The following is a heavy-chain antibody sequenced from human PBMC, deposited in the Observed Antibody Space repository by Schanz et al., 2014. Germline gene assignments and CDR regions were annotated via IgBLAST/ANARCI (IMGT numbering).Heavy chain of an antibody. CDR1: GFTFSTYA. D-gene: IGHD6-13*01. CDR3: AKDIAPLAARPGYGMDV. CDR2: SSGSGGDT. Sequence: EVQLVESGGVVAQPGGSLRLSCAASGFTFSTYAMNWVRQAPGKGLEWVSGSSGSGGDTYYVDSVKGRFTISRDNSKNTLYLQMNSLRAEDTAVYYCAKDIAPLAARPGYGMDVWGQGTTVTVSS. J-gene: IGHJ6*02. V-gene: IGHV3-23*04.